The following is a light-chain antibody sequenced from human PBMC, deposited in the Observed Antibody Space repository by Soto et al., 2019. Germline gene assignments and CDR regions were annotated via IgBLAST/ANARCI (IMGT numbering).Light chain of an antibody. Sequence: QSVLTQPASVSGSPGQSITISCTGTRSDVGGSKYVSWYQQYPGKAPKVMIYEVSDRPAGVSNRFSGSKSGSTASLTISGLQAEDEADYHCSSYTSSSTLVLGTGTKVTVL. J-gene: IGLJ1*01. CDR1: RSDVGGSKY. CDR3: SSYTSSSTLV. V-gene: IGLV2-14*01. CDR2: EVS.